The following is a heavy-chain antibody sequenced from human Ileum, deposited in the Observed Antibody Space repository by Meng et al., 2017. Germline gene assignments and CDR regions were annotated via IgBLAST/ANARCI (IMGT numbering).Heavy chain of an antibody. CDR3: ARDHWGSLDY. CDR2: AGT. D-gene: IGHD7-27*01. Sequence: QVQLKELGQGLVRPSETLSLTCTVSGGSVSTSDYQWRWIRQPPGKGLEWIGYAGTNYNPSLKSRVTISVDTSKRQFSLKLTSVTAADTAVYYCARDHWGSLDYWGQGILVTVSS. V-gene: IGHV4-61*08. CDR1: GGSVSTSDYQ. J-gene: IGHJ4*02.